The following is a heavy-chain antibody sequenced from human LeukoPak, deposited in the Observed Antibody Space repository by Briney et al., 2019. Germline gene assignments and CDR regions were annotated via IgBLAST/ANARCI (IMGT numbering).Heavy chain of an antibody. D-gene: IGHD6-13*01. J-gene: IGHJ5*02. CDR2: ISPYYGNT. V-gene: IGHV1-18*04. Sequence: ASVKVSCKASGYTFSSYGITWVRQAPGQGLEWMGWISPYYGNTNYAQKVQDRVTMTTDTSTSTAYMELRSLRSDDTAVYYCARGRDRLAATGNWFDPWGQGTLVTVSS. CDR3: ARGRDRLAATGNWFDP. CDR1: GYTFSSYG.